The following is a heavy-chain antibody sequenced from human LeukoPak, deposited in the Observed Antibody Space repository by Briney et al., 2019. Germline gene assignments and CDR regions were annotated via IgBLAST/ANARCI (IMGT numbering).Heavy chain of an antibody. CDR2: MDPNSGNT. V-gene: IGHV1-8*03. J-gene: IGHJ5*02. CDR1: GYTFTSYD. CDR3: ARALIAAAGRSFDP. Sequence: ASVKVSCKASGYTFTSYDINWVRQATGQGLEWMGWMDPNSGNTGYAQKFQGRVTITRNTSISTAYMELSSLRSEDTAVYYCARALIAAAGRSFDPWGQGTLVTVSS. D-gene: IGHD6-13*01.